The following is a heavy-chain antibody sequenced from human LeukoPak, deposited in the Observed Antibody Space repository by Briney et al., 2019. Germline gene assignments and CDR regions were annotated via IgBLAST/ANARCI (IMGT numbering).Heavy chain of an antibody. V-gene: IGHV4-30-4*08. Sequence: SETLSLTCTVSGGSISSGDYYWSWIRQPPGKGLEWIGYIYYSGSTYYNPSLKGRGTISVDTSKNQFSLKLSSVTAADTAVYYCARQDIVVVPAAETPFDYWGQGTLVTVSS. J-gene: IGHJ4*02. D-gene: IGHD2-2*01. CDR2: IYYSGST. CDR1: GGSISSGDYY. CDR3: ARQDIVVVPAAETPFDY.